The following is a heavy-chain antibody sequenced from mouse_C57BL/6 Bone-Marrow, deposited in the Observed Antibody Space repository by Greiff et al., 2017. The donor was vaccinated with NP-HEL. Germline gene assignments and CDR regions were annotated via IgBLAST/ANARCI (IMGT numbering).Heavy chain of an antibody. D-gene: IGHD2-2*01. Sequence: VQLKESGAELVKPGASVKLSCTASGFNIKDYYMHWVKQRTEQGLEWIGRIDPEDGETKYAPKFQGKATITADTSSNTAYLQLSSLTSEDTAVYYCALESKWFSHYFDYWGQGTTLTVSS. V-gene: IGHV14-2*01. CDR2: IDPEDGET. CDR3: ALESKWFSHYFDY. J-gene: IGHJ2*01. CDR1: GFNIKDYY.